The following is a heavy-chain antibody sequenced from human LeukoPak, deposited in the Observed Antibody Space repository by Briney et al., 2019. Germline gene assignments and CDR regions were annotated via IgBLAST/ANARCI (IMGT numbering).Heavy chain of an antibody. J-gene: IGHJ4*02. CDR1: GGTFSSYA. Sequence: SVKVSCKASGGTFSSYAISWVRQAPGQGFEWMGRIIPILGIANYAQKFQGRVTITADKSTSTAYMELSSLRSEDTAVYYCAAPRYYYDSSGYPSHFDYWGQGTLVTVSS. V-gene: IGHV1-69*04. D-gene: IGHD3-22*01. CDR2: IIPILGIA. CDR3: AAPRYYYDSSGYPSHFDY.